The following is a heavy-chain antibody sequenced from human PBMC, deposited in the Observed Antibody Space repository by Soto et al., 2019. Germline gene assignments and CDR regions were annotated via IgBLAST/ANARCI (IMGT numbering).Heavy chain of an antibody. Sequence: ASVKVSCKASGYTFTSYGISWVRQAPGQGLEWMGWISAYNGNTNYAQKLQGRVTMTTDTSTSTAYMELRSLRSDDTAVYYCARVYCSSTSCYAPDYWGQGTLVTVSS. V-gene: IGHV1-18*01. CDR3: ARVYCSSTSCYAPDY. J-gene: IGHJ4*02. CDR1: GYTFTSYG. CDR2: ISAYNGNT. D-gene: IGHD2-2*01.